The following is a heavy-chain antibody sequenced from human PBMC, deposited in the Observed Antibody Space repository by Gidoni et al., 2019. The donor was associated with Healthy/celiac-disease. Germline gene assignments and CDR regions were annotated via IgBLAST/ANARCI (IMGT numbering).Heavy chain of an antibody. CDR3: AREFPGSSYYYFDY. V-gene: IGHV1-2*04. J-gene: IGHJ4*02. CDR2: INPNSGGT. Sequence: QVQLVQSGAEVKKPGASVKVPCQASGYPFTGYYMHWVRQAPGQGLEWMGWINPNSGGTNYAQKLQGWVTMTRDTSISTAYMELSRLRSDDTAVYYCAREFPGSSYYYFDYWGQGTLVTVSS. CDR1: GYPFTGYY. D-gene: IGHD6-13*01.